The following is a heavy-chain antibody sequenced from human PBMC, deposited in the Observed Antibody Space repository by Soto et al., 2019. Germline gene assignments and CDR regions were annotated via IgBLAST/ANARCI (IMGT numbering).Heavy chain of an antibody. D-gene: IGHD3-22*01. CDR3: ARGFYDSSGYYPIRFY. CDR2: SSGYNGNT. J-gene: IGHJ4*02. V-gene: IGHV1-18*01. Sequence: ASVKVSCKASGYPFASYGITWVRQAPGRGLEWMGWSSGYNGNTNYAQKLQGRVTMTTDTPTSTAYMELRSLRSDDTAVYYCARGFYDSSGYYPIRFYWGQGTLVTVSS. CDR1: GYPFASYG.